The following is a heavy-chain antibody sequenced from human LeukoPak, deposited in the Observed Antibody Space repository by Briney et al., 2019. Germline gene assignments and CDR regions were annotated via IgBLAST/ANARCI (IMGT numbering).Heavy chain of an antibody. J-gene: IGHJ4*02. CDR2: INHSGST. D-gene: IGHD6-13*01. CDR1: GGSFSGYY. CDR3: ATNPYSSSGPPLDY. V-gene: IGHV4-34*01. Sequence: SETLSLTCAVYGGSFSGYYWSWIRQPPGKGLEWIGEINHSGSTNYNPSLKSRVTISVDTSKNQFSLKLSSVTAADTAVYYCATNPYSSSGPPLDYWGQGTLVTVSS.